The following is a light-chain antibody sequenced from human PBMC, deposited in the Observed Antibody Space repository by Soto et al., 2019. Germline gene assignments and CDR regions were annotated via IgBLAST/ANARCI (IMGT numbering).Light chain of an antibody. Sequence: EIVMTQSPATLSLSPGERAALSCRASQSINSELAWYQQKPGQPPRLLIYGASTRATGVPARFTGSESGSEFTLTINGLQSEDFAVYYCQQGHNWPITFGQGTRLEI. V-gene: IGKV3-15*01. J-gene: IGKJ2*01. CDR2: GAS. CDR3: QQGHNWPIT. CDR1: QSINSE.